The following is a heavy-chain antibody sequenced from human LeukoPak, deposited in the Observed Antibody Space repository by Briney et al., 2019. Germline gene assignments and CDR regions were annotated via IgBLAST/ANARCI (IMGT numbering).Heavy chain of an antibody. V-gene: IGHV3-21*01. CDR2: ISSSSSYI. D-gene: IGHD3-3*01. CDR1: GFTFSSYS. CDR3: ATGSGTYYDFWSGYNYDY. J-gene: IGHJ4*02. Sequence: GGSLRLSCAASGFTFSSYSMNWVRQAPGKGLEWVSSISSSSSYIYYADSVKGRFTISRDNAKNSLYLQMNSLRAEDTAVYYCATGSGTYYDFWSGYNYDYWGQGTLVTVSS.